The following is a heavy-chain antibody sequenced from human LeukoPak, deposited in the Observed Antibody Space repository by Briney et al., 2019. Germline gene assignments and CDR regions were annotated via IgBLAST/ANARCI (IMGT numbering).Heavy chain of an antibody. Sequence: ASVKVSCKASGFTFTDYYMHWVRQAPGQGLEWMGWINPNSGGTNYAQKFQGRVTMTRDTSISTAYMELSRLRSDDTAVYRCARLGYCSSTSCYNFDYWGQGTLVTVSS. CDR1: GFTFTDYY. V-gene: IGHV1-2*02. J-gene: IGHJ4*02. D-gene: IGHD2-2*02. CDR3: ARLGYCSSTSCYNFDY. CDR2: INPNSGGT.